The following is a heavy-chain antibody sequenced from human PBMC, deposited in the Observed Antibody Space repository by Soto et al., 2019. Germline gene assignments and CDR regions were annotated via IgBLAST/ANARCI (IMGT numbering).Heavy chain of an antibody. V-gene: IGHV1-3*01. CDR1: EYTVTSYV. D-gene: IGHD4-4*01. CDR3: ARELQGLYYFDY. Sequence: QVQVVQSGAEVKKPGASVKVSCKASEYTVTSYVIHWVRQAPGQSLEWMGWINAGNGNTKYSQKIQGRVTITRDTSASTAYMELSSLRSEDTAVYYCARELQGLYYFDYWGQGTLVTVSS. J-gene: IGHJ4*02. CDR2: INAGNGNT.